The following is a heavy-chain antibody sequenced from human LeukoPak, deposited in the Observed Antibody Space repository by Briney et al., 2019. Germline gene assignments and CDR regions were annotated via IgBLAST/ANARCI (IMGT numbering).Heavy chain of an antibody. CDR1: GFTFNNYT. CDR2: ISSSQNYI. Sequence: GGSLRLSCAASGFTFNNYTMNWVRQAPGKGLEWVSSISSSQNYIYYADSLKGRFTISRDNTKNSLYLQINSLRVEDTAIYYCAREPGGYYFDYWGQGTLVTVSS. D-gene: IGHD3-16*01. CDR3: AREPGGYYFDY. V-gene: IGHV3-21*01. J-gene: IGHJ4*02.